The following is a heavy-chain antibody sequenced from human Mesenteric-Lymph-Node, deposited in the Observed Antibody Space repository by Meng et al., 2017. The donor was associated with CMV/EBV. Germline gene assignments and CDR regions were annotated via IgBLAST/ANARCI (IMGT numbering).Heavy chain of an antibody. CDR3: ARDRSQKYCSGDSCYYY. V-gene: IGHV3-66*03. CDR2: IYSCGST. CDR1: GFTVSRNY. D-gene: IGHD2-15*01. J-gene: IGHJ4*02. Sequence: SGFTVSRNYMSWVRQAPGKGLEWVSVIYSCGSTYYADSVKGRFTISRDNSKNTLYLQMNSLRAEDTAVYYCARDRSQKYCSGDSCYYYWGQGTLVTVSS.